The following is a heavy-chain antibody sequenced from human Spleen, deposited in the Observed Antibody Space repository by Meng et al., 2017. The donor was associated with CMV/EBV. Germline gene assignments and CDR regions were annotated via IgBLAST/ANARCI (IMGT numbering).Heavy chain of an antibody. Sequence: TFTSNYLHWLRQAPGQGLEWMGWINPNTGDTDHAQKFRGRVSMTRDPSIRTVYMELTGLAFGDTAVYYCAVGRVDIVLMPAALNWFDPWGQGTLVTVSS. D-gene: IGHD2-8*01. CDR1: TFTSNY. CDR3: AVGRVDIVLMPAALNWFDP. CDR2: INPNTGDT. J-gene: IGHJ5*02. V-gene: IGHV1-2*02.